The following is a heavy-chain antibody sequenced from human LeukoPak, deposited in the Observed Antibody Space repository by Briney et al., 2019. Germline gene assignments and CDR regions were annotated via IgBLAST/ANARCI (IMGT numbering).Heavy chain of an antibody. J-gene: IGHJ4*02. CDR2: IIPIFGTA. D-gene: IGHD3-10*01. CDR1: GYTFTSYD. V-gene: IGHV1-69*13. Sequence: SVKVSCKASGYTFTSYDINWVRQAPGQGLEWMGGIIPIFGTANYAQKFQGRVTITADESTSTAYMELSSLRSEDTAVYYCARKGSGSYFDYWGQGTLVTVSS. CDR3: ARKGSGSYFDY.